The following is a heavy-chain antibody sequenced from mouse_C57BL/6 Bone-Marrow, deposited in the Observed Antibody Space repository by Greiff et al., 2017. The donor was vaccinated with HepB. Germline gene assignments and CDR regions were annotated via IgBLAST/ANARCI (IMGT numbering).Heavy chain of an antibody. V-gene: IGHV5-17*01. Sequence: EVMLVESGGGLVKPGGSLKLSCAASGFTFSDYGMHWVRQAPEKGLEWVAYISSGSSTIYYADTVKGRFTISRDNAKNTLFLQMTSLRSEDTAMYYCAKYGSSYGGAMDYWGQGTSVTVSS. J-gene: IGHJ4*01. CDR3: AKYGSSYGGAMDY. D-gene: IGHD1-1*01. CDR2: ISSGSSTI. CDR1: GFTFSDYG.